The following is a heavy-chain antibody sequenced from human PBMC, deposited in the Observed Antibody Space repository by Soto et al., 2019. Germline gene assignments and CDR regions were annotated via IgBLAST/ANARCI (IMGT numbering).Heavy chain of an antibody. Sequence: PGGSLRLSCAASGFTFSDYYMSWIRQAPGKGLEWVSYISSSSSYANYADSVKGRFTISRDNAKNSLYLQMNSLRAEDTAVYYCARGGYYYDSSGYHSSKYDYWGQGTLVTVSS. V-gene: IGHV3-11*05. CDR3: ARGGYYYDSSGYHSSKYDY. CDR1: GFTFSDYY. D-gene: IGHD3-22*01. CDR2: ISSSSSYA. J-gene: IGHJ4*02.